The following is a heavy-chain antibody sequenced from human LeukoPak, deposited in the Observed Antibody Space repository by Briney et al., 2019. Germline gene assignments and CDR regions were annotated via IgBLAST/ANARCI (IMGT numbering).Heavy chain of an antibody. CDR2: IYTSGST. Sequence: KPSETLSLTCTVSGGSISSYYWSWIRQPAGKGLEWIGRIYTSGSTNYNPSLKSRVTISVDTSKNQFSLKLSSVTAADTAVYYCARELGYCSGGSCYSGWYYYYYMDVWGKGTTVTISS. V-gene: IGHV4-4*07. J-gene: IGHJ6*03. D-gene: IGHD2-15*01. CDR1: GGSISSYY. CDR3: ARELGYCSGGSCYSGWYYYYYMDV.